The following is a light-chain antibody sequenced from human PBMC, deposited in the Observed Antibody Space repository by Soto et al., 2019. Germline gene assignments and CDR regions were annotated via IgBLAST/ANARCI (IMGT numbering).Light chain of an antibody. CDR1: SSDVGGYNY. CDR2: EVS. CDR3: SSYAGSNNSYV. Sequence: SVLTQPPSASGSPGQSVTISCTGTSSDVGGYNYVSWYQQHPGKAPKLMIYEVSKRPSGVPDRFSGSKSGNTASLTVSGLQAEDEADYYCSSYAGSNNSYVFGTGTKVIGL. V-gene: IGLV2-8*01. J-gene: IGLJ1*01.